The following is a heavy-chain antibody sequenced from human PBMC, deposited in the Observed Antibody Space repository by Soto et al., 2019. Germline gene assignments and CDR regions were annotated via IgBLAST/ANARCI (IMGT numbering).Heavy chain of an antibody. Sequence: QITLKESGPTLVKPTQTLTLTCTFSGFSLTTSAVAVGWIRQPPGKALEWLAIIYGSDDKFYSPSLKSRLTITKDTSTNQVVLTMTNMVPVDTATYYCPRRYDPYYFDSWGQGTLVTVSS. J-gene: IGHJ4*02. CDR1: GFSLTTSAVA. CDR3: PRRYDPYYFDS. CDR2: IYGSDDK. D-gene: IGHD1-1*01. V-gene: IGHV2-5*01.